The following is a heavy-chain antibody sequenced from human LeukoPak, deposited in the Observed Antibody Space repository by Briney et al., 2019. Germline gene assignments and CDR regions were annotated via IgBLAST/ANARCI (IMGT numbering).Heavy chain of an antibody. CDR2: ISSSGSTI. CDR1: GFNFSDYY. Sequence: PGGSLRLSCAASGFNFSDYYMSWIRQAPGKGLEWVSYISSSGSTIYYADSVKGRFTISRDNAKNSLYLQMNSLRAEDTAVYYCARVRWAAQEMDVWGKGTTVTVSS. V-gene: IGHV3-11*01. CDR3: ARVRWAAQEMDV. D-gene: IGHD5-24*01. J-gene: IGHJ6*04.